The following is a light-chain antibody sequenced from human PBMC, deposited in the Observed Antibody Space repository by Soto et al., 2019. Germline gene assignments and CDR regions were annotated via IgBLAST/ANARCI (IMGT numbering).Light chain of an antibody. CDR2: DAS. V-gene: IGKV3-20*01. CDR1: QTVRNNY. J-gene: IGKJ1*01. CDR3: QQYDTSPT. Sequence: IVMTQSPGTLSLSPGERATLSCRASQTVRNNYLAWYQQKPGQAPRLLIYDASSRATGIPDRFSGSGSGTDFTLTISRLEPEDFAVYFCQQYDTSPTFGQGTKVDIK.